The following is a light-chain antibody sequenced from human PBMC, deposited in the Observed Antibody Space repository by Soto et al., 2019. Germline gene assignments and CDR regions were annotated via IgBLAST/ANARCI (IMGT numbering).Light chain of an antibody. CDR3: QQYRSSPFT. J-gene: IGKJ3*01. Sequence: DIVMTQSPDSLAVSLGERATINCKSSQSVLYNSNNKNYLAWYQQKPGQAPKMLIYWASTRESGVPDRFSGSGSGTNFTRTVSSLQAEDVAGYYCQQYRSSPFTFGPGTKVDIK. V-gene: IGKV4-1*01. CDR2: WAS. CDR1: QSVLYNSNNKNY.